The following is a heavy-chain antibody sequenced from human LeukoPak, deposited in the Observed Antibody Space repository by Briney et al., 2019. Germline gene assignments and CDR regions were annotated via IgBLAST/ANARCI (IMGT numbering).Heavy chain of an antibody. CDR3: ARLAAGTWSYDY. CDR1: GYSISSGYY. CDR2: PYYSGRT. Sequence: SETLSLTCTVSGYSISSGYYWGWIRQPPGKGLEWIGSPYYSGRTFYTPSLESRVTMSIDTSNNQFSLRMSSVTAADTAVYYCARLAAGTWSYDYWGQGSLVTVSS. D-gene: IGHD6-25*01. V-gene: IGHV4-38-2*02. J-gene: IGHJ4*02.